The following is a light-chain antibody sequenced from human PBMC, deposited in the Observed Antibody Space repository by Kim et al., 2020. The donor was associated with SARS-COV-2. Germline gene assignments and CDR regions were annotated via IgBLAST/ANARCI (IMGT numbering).Light chain of an antibody. Sequence: IGRNYVDWYQRVTGTAPSLLIYSDNRRPSGVPDRFSGSRSGTSASLAITGLRSEDEAYYYCSVWDDNLRAALFGGGTQLTVL. CDR3: SVWDDNLRAAL. J-gene: IGLJ2*01. V-gene: IGLV1-47*02. CDR1: IGRNY. CDR2: SDN.